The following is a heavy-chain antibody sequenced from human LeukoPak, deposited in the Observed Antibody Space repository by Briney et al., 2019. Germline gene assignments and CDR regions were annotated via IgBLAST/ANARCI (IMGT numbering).Heavy chain of an antibody. CDR3: ARPHLLLGSTGGFDP. V-gene: IGHV4-39*01. D-gene: IGHD2-2*01. Sequence: PSETLSLTCTVSGGSISSSSYYWGWIRQPPGKGLEWIGSIYYSGCTYYNPSLKSRVTISVDTSKNQFSLKLSSVTAADTAVYYCARPHLLLGSTGGFDPWGQGTLVTVSS. J-gene: IGHJ5*02. CDR2: IYYSGCT. CDR1: GGSISSSSYY.